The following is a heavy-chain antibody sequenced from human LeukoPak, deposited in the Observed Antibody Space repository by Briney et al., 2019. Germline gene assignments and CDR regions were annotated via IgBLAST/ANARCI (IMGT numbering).Heavy chain of an antibody. V-gene: IGHV4-59*01. D-gene: IGHD3-22*01. J-gene: IGHJ4*02. CDR1: DDSISDYY. Sequence: SETLSLTCTVSDDSISDYYRGWIRQPPGKGLEWIGYIYYSGNTNYNPSLKSRVTMSVDTSKNQFSLKLSSVTAADTAVYYCARLAFDYYDSSGYYYHFDYWGQGTLVTVSS. CDR2: IYYSGNT. CDR3: ARLAFDYYDSSGYYYHFDY.